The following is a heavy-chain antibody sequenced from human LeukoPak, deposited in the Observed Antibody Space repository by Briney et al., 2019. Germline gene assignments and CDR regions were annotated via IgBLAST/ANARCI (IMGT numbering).Heavy chain of an antibody. CDR1: GFTFSSYW. CDR2: IKQDGSEK. Sequence: GGCLRLSCAASGFTFSSYWMSWVRQAPGEGREWVANIKQDGSEKYYVDSVKGRFTIYRDNAKNSLYLQMNSLRAEDPAVYSWARGDITIVRGAWFDYWGQGTLVTVPS. D-gene: IGHD3-10*01. J-gene: IGHJ4*02. CDR3: ARGDITIVRGAWFDY. V-gene: IGHV3-7*01.